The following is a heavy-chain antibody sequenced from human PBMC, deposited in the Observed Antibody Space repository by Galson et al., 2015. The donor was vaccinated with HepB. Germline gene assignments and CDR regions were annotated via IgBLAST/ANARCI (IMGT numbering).Heavy chain of an antibody. Sequence: SLRLSCAASGFTFSSYGMHWVRQAPGKGLEWVAVIWYDGSNKYYADSVKGRFTISRDNSKNTLYLQMNSLRAEDTAVYYCARETSFRSMVRGFGYWGQGALVTVSS. J-gene: IGHJ4*02. CDR1: GFTFSSYG. CDR3: ARETSFRSMVRGFGY. D-gene: IGHD3-10*01. V-gene: IGHV3-33*01. CDR2: IWYDGSNK.